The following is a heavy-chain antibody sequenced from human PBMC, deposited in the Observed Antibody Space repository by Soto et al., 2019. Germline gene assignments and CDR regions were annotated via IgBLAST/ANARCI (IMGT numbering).Heavy chain of an antibody. J-gene: IGHJ4*02. CDR1: GFTFSSYA. CDR3: ARDLYHGYYYILTGYPWDY. V-gene: IGHV3-30-3*01. Sequence: QVQLVESGGGVVQPGRSLRLSCAASGFTFSSYAMHWVRQAPGKGLEWVAVISYDGSNKYYADSVKGRFTISRDNSKNTLYLQMNSLRAEDTAVYYCARDLYHGYYYILTGYPWDYWGQGTLVTVSS. CDR2: ISYDGSNK. D-gene: IGHD3-9*01.